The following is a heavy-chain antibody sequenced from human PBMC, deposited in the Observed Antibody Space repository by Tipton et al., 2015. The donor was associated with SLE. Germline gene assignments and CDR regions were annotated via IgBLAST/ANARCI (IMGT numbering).Heavy chain of an antibody. Sequence: TLSLTCTVSGGSISSYYWSWIRQPPGKGLEWIGYIYYSGSTNYNPSLKSRVTISVDTSKNQFSLKVTSVTAADTAVYYCARGSPDSGDYEGPFEIWGQGTMVTVSS. CDR3: ARGSPDSGDYEGPFEI. V-gene: IGHV4-59*12. J-gene: IGHJ3*02. CDR1: GGSISSYY. CDR2: IYYSGST. D-gene: IGHD4-17*01.